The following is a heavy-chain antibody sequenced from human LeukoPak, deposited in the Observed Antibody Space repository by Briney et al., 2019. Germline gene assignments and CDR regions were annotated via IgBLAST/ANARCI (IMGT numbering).Heavy chain of an antibody. CDR2: IYYSGST. CDR1: GGSISSNKYY. Sequence: SETLSLTCTVSGGSISSNKYYWGWIRQPPGKGLEWIGSIYYSGSTYYNPTLKSRVTIFVDTSKNQFSLKLSSVTAADTAVYYCARRRSGYGQIDYWGQGTPVTVSS. D-gene: IGHD5-12*01. J-gene: IGHJ4*02. V-gene: IGHV4-39*01. CDR3: ARRRSGYGQIDY.